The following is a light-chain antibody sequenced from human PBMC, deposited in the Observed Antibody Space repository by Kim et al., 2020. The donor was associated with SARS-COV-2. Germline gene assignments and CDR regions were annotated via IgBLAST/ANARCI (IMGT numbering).Light chain of an antibody. CDR3: QQNGSAPVT. CDR2: GAS. Sequence: SPGGRAPLSRGARESVSGSYLAGSQQKPGQAPRLLIYGASSGATGIPDRFRGGGSGTDLTLTISRLGPEDFAVYYCQQNGSAPVTFGQGTKV. V-gene: IGKV3-20*01. CDR1: ESVSGSY. J-gene: IGKJ1*01.